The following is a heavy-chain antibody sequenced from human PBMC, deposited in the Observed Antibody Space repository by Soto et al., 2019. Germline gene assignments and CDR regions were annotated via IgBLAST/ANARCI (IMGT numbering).Heavy chain of an antibody. V-gene: IGHV1-69*08. Sequence: QVQLVQSGTEVKKPGSSVKVSCKASGGTFSSYTFNWVRQAPGQGLEWMGRISPILGITDYAQKFQGRVTITADKSTATAYMELSSLTSEDTSVYYCARDGVDIVPRYHTALDSWGKGTLVTVSS. CDR2: ISPILGIT. CDR3: ARDGVDIVPRYHTALDS. CDR1: GGTFSSYT. D-gene: IGHD3-9*01. J-gene: IGHJ4*02.